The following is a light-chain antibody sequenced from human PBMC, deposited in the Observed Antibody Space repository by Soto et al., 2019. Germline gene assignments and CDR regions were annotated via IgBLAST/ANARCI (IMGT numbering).Light chain of an antibody. J-gene: IGLJ1*01. CDR1: SSDVVFYNL. CDR2: DGS. CDR3: CSYAGGSTDV. V-gene: IGLV2-23*01. Sequence: QSALTQPASVSGPPGQSITISCTETSSDVVFYNLVSWYQHHPGKAPKLMIYDGSQRPSGVSTRFSASKSGNTASLTISGLQPEDEADYYCCSYAGGSTDVFGTGTKLTVL.